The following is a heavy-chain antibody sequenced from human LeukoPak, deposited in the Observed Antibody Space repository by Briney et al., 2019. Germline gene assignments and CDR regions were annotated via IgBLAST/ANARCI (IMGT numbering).Heavy chain of an antibody. Sequence: GASVKVSCKAFGYTFTGYYIHWVRQAPGRGLEWMGWINPNSGGTNYAQEFQGRVTMTRDTSISTAYMDLTRLRSDDTAVYYCARDQATVTTPWVDFWGQGSLVTVSS. J-gene: IGHJ4*02. CDR2: INPNSGGT. V-gene: IGHV1-2*02. CDR1: GYTFTGYY. CDR3: ARDQATVTTPWVDF. D-gene: IGHD4-17*01.